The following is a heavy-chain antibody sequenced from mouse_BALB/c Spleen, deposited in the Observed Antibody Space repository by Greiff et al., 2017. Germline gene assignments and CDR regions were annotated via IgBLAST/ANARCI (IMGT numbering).Heavy chain of an antibody. CDR3: ARRGLRRGSYAMDY. D-gene: IGHD2-4*01. V-gene: IGHV3-6*02. CDR1: GYSITSGYY. Sequence: EVQLVESGPGLVKPSQSLSLTCSVTGYSITSGYYWNWIRQFPGNKLEWMGYISYDGSNNYNPSLKNRISITRDTSKNQFFLKLNSVTTEDTATYYCARRGLRRGSYAMDYWGQGTSVTVSS. J-gene: IGHJ4*01. CDR2: ISYDGSN.